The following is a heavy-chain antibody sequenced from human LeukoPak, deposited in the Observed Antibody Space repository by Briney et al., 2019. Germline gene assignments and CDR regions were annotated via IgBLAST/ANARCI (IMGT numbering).Heavy chain of an antibody. CDR3: ARERGGFCSGTTCYKAFDI. J-gene: IGHJ3*02. CDR1: GFTFSSYW. D-gene: IGHD2-2*02. V-gene: IGHV3-7*01. CDR2: IKQEGSEK. Sequence: GGSVRLSCAASGFTFSSYWMSGVRQGPGKGLEGLANIKQEGSEKYYVGSVKGRFTISRDNAKNSLDLQMTSLRAEDTAVYYCARERGGFCSGTTCYKAFDIWGQGTMVTVSS.